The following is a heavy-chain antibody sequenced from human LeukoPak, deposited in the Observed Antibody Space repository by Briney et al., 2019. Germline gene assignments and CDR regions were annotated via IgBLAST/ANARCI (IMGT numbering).Heavy chain of an antibody. CDR3: ARGRPRITMIVVVITGAYNWFDP. CDR2: INHSGST. D-gene: IGHD3-22*01. V-gene: IGHV4-34*01. Sequence: SETLSLTCAVSGGSFSGYYWSWIRQPPGKGPEWMGEINHSGSTKYNPSLKSRVTISVDTFKNQFSLKLSSVTAADTAVYYCARGRPRITMIVVVITGAYNWFDPWGQGTLVTVSS. J-gene: IGHJ5*02. CDR1: GGSFSGYY.